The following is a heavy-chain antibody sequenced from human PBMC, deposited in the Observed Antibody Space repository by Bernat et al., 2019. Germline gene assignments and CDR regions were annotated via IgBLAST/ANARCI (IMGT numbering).Heavy chain of an antibody. D-gene: IGHD7-27*01. CDR1: GFTFSSYA. CDR3: ALSGELGNYFDY. Sequence: VQLLESGGGLVQPGGSLRLSCAASGFTFSSYAMSWVRQAPGKGLEWVSAISGSGGSTYYADSVKGRFTISRDNSKNTLYLQMNSLRAEDTAVYYCALSGELGNYFDYWGQGTLVTVSS. CDR2: ISGSGGST. V-gene: IGHV3-23*01. J-gene: IGHJ4*02.